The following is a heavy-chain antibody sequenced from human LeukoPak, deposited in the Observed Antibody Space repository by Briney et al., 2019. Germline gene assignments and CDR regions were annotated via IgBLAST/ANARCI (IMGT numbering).Heavy chain of an antibody. J-gene: IGHJ4*02. CDR1: GFTFDDYA. D-gene: IGHD6-13*01. CDR3: AKGYYSSSWYGPDY. V-gene: IGHV3-9*01. Sequence: PGGSLRLSCAASGFTFDDYAMHWVRQAPGKGLGWVSGISWNSGSIGYADSVKGRFTISRDNAKNSLYLQMNSLRAEDTALYYCAKGYYSSSWYGPDYWGQGTLVTVSS. CDR2: ISWNSGSI.